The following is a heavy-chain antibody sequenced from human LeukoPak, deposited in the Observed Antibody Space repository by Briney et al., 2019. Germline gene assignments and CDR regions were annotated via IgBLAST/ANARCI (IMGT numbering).Heavy chain of an antibody. D-gene: IGHD3-10*01. Sequence: ASVKVSCKASGYTFTSYGISWVRQAPGQGLEWMGWINPNSGGTNYAQKFQGRVTMTRDTSTSTVYMELSSLRSEDTAVYYCARDGGHVRFGESIAFHYWGQGTLVTVSS. CDR1: GYTFTSYG. J-gene: IGHJ4*02. CDR2: INPNSGGT. V-gene: IGHV1-18*01. CDR3: ARDGGHVRFGESIAFHY.